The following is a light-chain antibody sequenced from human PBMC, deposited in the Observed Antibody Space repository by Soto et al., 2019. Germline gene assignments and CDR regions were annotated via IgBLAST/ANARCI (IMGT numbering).Light chain of an antibody. CDR1: SSNIGTNA. CDR3: AAWDDSLNGYV. V-gene: IGLV1-44*01. J-gene: IGLJ1*01. CDR2: NNN. Sequence: QSVLTQPPSASGTPGQRATISCSGGSSNIGTNAVNWYQQLPGTAPKLLIYNNNQRPSGVPDRFSGSKSGTSASLAISGLQSEDEADYYCAAWDDSLNGYVFGTGTQLTVL.